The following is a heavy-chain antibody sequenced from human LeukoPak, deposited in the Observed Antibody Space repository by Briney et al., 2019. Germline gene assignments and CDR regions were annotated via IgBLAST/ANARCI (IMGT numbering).Heavy chain of an antibody. CDR2: IYPSGSS. D-gene: IGHD2-15*01. CDR1: GFTISTNNW. Sequence: SETLSLTCAVSGFTISTNNWWSWVRQPPGKGLEWIGEIYPSGSSNYNPSLKSRVIISLDKSENQFSLKMNSVTAADTAVYYCARVRAYCSGGRCYSVAFDYWGQGTLVTVSS. J-gene: IGHJ4*02. CDR3: ARVRAYCSGGRCYSVAFDY. V-gene: IGHV4-4*02.